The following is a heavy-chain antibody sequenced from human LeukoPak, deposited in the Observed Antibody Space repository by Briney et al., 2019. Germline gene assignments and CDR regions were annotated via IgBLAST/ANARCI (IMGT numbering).Heavy chain of an antibody. CDR2: IKSDGSST. J-gene: IGHJ5*02. CDR3: ASGFSDTSGST. CDR1: GFTFSSYW. V-gene: IGHV3-74*01. D-gene: IGHD3-22*01. Sequence: GGSLRLYCVASGFTFSSYWMHWVRQAPGKGLAWVSRIKSDGSSTSYADCVKGRFTISRDNAKNALYLQMNSLRAEDTAVYYCASGFSDTSGSTWGQGTLVTVSS.